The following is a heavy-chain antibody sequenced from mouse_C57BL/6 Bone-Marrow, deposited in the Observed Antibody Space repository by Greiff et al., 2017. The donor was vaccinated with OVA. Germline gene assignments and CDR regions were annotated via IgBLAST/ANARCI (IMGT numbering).Heavy chain of an antibody. CDR3: ARDYKGWYFDV. CDR1: GYTFTNYW. V-gene: IGHV1-63*01. Sequence: VQLQQSGAELVRPGTSVKMSCKASGYTFTNYWIGWAKQRPGHGLEWIGDIYPGGGYTTYNEKFKGTATLTADKSSSTAYMQFSSLTSEDSAIYYCARDYKGWYFDVWGTGTTVTVSS. D-gene: IGHD2-12*01. CDR2: IYPGGGYT. J-gene: IGHJ1*03.